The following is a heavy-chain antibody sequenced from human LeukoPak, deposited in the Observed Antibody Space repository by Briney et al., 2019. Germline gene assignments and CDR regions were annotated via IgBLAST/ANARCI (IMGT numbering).Heavy chain of an antibody. Sequence: SQTLSLTCAISGDRVSSNSAAWNWIRHSPSRGLEWLGRTYYRSKWYNDYAVSVNSRITIKPDTSKNQFSLQLNSVTPEDTAVYYCARVPTEDYSYYMDVWGKGTTVTVSS. D-gene: IGHD1-1*01. V-gene: IGHV6-1*01. CDR2: TYYRSKWYN. CDR1: GDRVSSNSAA. J-gene: IGHJ6*03. CDR3: ARVPTEDYSYYMDV.